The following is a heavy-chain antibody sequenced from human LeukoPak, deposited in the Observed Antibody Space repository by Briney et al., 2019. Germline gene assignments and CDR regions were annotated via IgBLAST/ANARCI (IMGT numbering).Heavy chain of an antibody. J-gene: IGHJ5*02. CDR2: ISNHDLDI. V-gene: IGHV3-21*01. CDR1: GFXFSSYG. Sequence: PGRSLRLSCAASGFXFSSYGIHWVRQAPGKGLEWVSTISNHDLDIYYADSMKGRITISRDNAENTVYLEMSSLRVEDTALYYCTKDSIIVNSWGFDLWGQGTLVTVSS. CDR3: TKDSIIVNSWGFDL. D-gene: IGHD1-26*01.